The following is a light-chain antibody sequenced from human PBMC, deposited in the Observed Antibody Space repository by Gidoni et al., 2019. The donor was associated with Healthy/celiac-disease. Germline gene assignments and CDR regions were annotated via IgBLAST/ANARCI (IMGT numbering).Light chain of an antibody. CDR3: QQRSNWPIT. CDR2: DAS. CDR1: KSVSSY. J-gene: IGKJ5*01. Sequence: EIVLTQSPATLSLSPGERATLPCRASKSVSSYLAWYQQKPGQAPRLLIYDASSGSGTDFTLTISSREPEDFAVYYCQQRSNWPITFGQGTRLEIK. V-gene: IGKV3-11*01.